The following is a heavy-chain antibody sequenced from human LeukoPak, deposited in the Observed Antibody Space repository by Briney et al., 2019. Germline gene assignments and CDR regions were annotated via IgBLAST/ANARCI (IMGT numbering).Heavy chain of an antibody. J-gene: IGHJ4*02. CDR1: YX. Sequence: YXXXXXXXPPGKGXEXIGEINHSGSTNYNPSLKSRVTISVDTSKNQFSLKLSSVTAADTAVYYCARGVHEYCSSTSCYPRSFDYWGQGTLVTVSS. CDR3: ARGVHEYCSSTSCYPRSFDY. D-gene: IGHD2-2*01. V-gene: IGHV4-34*01. CDR2: INHSGST.